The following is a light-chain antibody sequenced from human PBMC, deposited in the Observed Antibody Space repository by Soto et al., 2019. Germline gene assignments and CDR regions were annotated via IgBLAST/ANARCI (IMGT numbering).Light chain of an antibody. CDR2: EVS. CDR1: SSDVGSYNL. CDR3: CSYAGRSTLV. Sequence: SVLTQPASVSGSPGQSITISCTGTSSDVGSYNLVSWYQQHPGKAPKVMIYEVSQRPSGVSKRFSGSKSGNTASLTISGLQAEDEADYYCCSYAGRSTLVFGGGTKLTVL. V-gene: IGLV2-23*02. J-gene: IGLJ3*02.